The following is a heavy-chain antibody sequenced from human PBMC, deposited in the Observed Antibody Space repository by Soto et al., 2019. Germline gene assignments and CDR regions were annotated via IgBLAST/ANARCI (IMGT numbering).Heavy chain of an antibody. CDR1: GFTFSSYD. J-gene: IGHJ4*02. D-gene: IGHD6-13*01. V-gene: IGHV3-13*01. CDR3: ARRNSSSWYFDY. Sequence: TGGSLRLSCAFSGFTFSSYDMHWVRQATGKGLEWVSAIGTAGDTYYPGSVKGRFTISRENAKNSLYLQMNSLRAEDTAVYYCARRNSSSWYFDYWGQGTLVTVSS. CDR2: IGTAGDT.